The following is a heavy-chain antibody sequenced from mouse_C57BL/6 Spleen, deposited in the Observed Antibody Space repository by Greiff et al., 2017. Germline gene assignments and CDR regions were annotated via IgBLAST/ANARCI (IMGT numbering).Heavy chain of an antibody. CDR1: GYTFTGYW. V-gene: IGHV1-9*01. D-gene: IGHD1-1*01. J-gene: IGHJ1*03. Sequence: QVQLQQSGAELMKPGASVQLSCKATGYTFTGYWIEWVKQRPGHGLEWIGEILPGSGSTNSNEKFKGKATFTAATSSNTAYMQLSSLTTEDSAIYYWARSATTVVAHYWYFDVWGTGTTVTVSS. CDR3: ARSATTVVAHYWYFDV. CDR2: ILPGSGST.